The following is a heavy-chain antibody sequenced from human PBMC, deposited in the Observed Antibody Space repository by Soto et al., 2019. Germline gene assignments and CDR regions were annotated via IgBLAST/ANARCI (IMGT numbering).Heavy chain of an antibody. CDR2: IDHSGTT. D-gene: IGHD5-18*01. CDR3: ARGRDTAMVSKGNWFDP. J-gene: IGHJ5*02. V-gene: IGHV4-34*01. CDR1: GGSFSDYV. Sequence: SETLSLTCAVYGGSFSDYVWSWIRQPPGKGLEWNGEIDHSGTTFWSPSLQSRVTISVDKPKNQNSLKLSSVTVADTAVYYCARGRDTAMVSKGNWFDPGGQGTPVTVS.